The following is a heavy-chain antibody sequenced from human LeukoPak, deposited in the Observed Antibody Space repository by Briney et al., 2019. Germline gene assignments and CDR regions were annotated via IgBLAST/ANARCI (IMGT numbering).Heavy chain of an antibody. J-gene: IGHJ4*02. D-gene: IGHD5-12*01. CDR3: ARPYSGYEYYFDY. V-gene: IGHV1-69*04. CDR1: GGTFSSYA. CDR2: IIPILGIA. Sequence: ASVKVSCMASGGTFSSYAISWVRQAPGQGLEWMGRIIPILGIANYAQKFQGRVTITADKSTSTAYMELSSLRSEDTAVYYCARPYSGYEYYFDYWGQGTLVTVSS.